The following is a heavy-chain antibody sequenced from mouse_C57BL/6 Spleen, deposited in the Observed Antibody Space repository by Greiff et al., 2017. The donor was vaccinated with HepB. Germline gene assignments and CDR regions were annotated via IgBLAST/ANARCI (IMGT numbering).Heavy chain of an antibody. D-gene: IGHD1-1*01. Sequence: QVQLQQPGAELAKPGASVKLSCKASGYTFTSYWMHWVKQRPGQGLEWIGYINPSSGYTKYNQKFKDKATLTADKSSSTAYMQLSSLTYEDSAVYYCARSTVVAGGYGYYAMDYWGQGTSGTVSS. CDR3: ARSTVVAGGYGYYAMDY. V-gene: IGHV1-7*01. CDR2: INPSSGYT. CDR1: GYTFTSYW. J-gene: IGHJ4*01.